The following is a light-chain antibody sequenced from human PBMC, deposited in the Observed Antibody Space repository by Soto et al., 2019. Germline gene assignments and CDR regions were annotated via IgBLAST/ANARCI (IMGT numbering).Light chain of an antibody. CDR2: EVS. Sequence: QSALTQPASVSGSPGQSITISCTGTSSDVGSYNLVSWYQQHPGKAPKLMIYEVSKRPSGVSNRFSGSKSGNTASLTISGLQAEDEAYYYCCSYAGSSTYDFGTGTKVTVL. V-gene: IGLV2-23*02. CDR3: CSYAGSSTYD. J-gene: IGLJ1*01. CDR1: SSDVGSYNL.